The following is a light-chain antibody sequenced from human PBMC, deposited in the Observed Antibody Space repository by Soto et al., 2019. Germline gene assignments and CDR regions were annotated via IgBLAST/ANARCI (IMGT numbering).Light chain of an antibody. Sequence: QSALTQPASVSGSPEQSITISCTGTSSDVGGHKYVSWYQQHPGKAPKLMIYEVSNRPSGVSNRFSGSKSGNTASLTISGLQAEDEADYYCSSYTSSSTRVFGGGTKLTVL. CDR1: SSDVGGHKY. V-gene: IGLV2-14*01. J-gene: IGLJ3*02. CDR3: SSYTSSSTRV. CDR2: EVS.